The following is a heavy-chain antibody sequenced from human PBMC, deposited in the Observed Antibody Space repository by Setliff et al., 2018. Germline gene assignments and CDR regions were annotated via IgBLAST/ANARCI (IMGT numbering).Heavy chain of an antibody. CDR1: GFTFSDYY. CDR2: ISSSGSTI. V-gene: IGHV3-11*04. J-gene: IGHJ3*02. D-gene: IGHD6-13*01. Sequence: GGSLRLSCAASGFTFSDYYMSWIRQALGKGLEWVSYISSSGSTIYYADSVKGRFTISRDNAKNSLYLQMNSLRAEDTAVYYCATSIAAAALHDAFDIWGQGTMVTVSS. CDR3: ATSIAAAALHDAFDI.